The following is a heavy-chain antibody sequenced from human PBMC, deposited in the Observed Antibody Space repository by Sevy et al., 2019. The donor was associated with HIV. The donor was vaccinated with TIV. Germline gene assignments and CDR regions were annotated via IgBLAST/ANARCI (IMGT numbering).Heavy chain of an antibody. V-gene: IGHV3-74*01. Sequence: GGSLRLSCAASGFTFGNFWMHWVRQAPGKGLGWVSCFNIDANSISYADSVKGRFTISRDNAKSTVYLQMNNLRPEDTAVYYCAREGWNNAHDPWGQGTLVTVSS. CDR3: AREGWNNAHDP. J-gene: IGHJ5*02. D-gene: IGHD1-1*01. CDR1: GFTFGNFW. CDR2: FNIDANSI.